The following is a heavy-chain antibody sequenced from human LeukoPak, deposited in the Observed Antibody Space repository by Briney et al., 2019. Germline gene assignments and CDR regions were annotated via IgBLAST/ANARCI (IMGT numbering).Heavy chain of an antibody. V-gene: IGHV1-8*03. Sequence: ASVKVSCKASGYTFTSYDINWVRQATGQGLEWMGWMNPNSGNTGYAQKFQGRVTITRNTSISTAYMELSSLRPEDTAVYYCARGGYCSSTSCYRFDPWGQGTLVTVSS. J-gene: IGHJ5*02. CDR3: ARGGYCSSTSCYRFDP. CDR2: MNPNSGNT. D-gene: IGHD2-2*01. CDR1: GYTFTSYD.